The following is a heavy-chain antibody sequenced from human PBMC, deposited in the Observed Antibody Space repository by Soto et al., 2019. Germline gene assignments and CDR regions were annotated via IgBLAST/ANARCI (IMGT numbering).Heavy chain of an antibody. J-gene: IGHJ4*02. Sequence: EVQLLESGGGLVQPGGSLRLSCAVSGFTFRSYAVSWVRQAPGKGLEWVSVISGSGDTTVYADSVKGRFATSRDNAKNTVYLQMNSLRAEDTAVYYCAQDGVDTVTFEYWGQGTLVTVSS. CDR2: ISGSGDTT. V-gene: IGHV3-23*01. D-gene: IGHD4-17*01. CDR3: AQDGVDTVTFEY. CDR1: GFTFRSYA.